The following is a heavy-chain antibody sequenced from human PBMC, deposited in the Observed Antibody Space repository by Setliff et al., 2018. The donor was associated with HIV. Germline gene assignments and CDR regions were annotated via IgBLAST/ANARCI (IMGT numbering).Heavy chain of an antibody. V-gene: IGHV6-1*01. CDR2: TYYRSMWCT. D-gene: IGHD5-18*01. CDR3: ARGTGIQLWLKGGDYYYYYMDV. J-gene: IGHJ6*03. Sequence: SQTLSLTCAISGDSVSRNCAAWNWIRQSPSRGLEWPGRTYYRSMWCTDYAVSVISRIIINPDTSKNQLSLQLNSMTPEETAVYYCARGTGIQLWLKGGDYYYYYMDVWGKGTTVTVSS. CDR1: GDSVSRNCAA.